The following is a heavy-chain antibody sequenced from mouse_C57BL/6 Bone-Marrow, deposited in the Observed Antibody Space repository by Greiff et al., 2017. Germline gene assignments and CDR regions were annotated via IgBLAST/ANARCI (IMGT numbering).Heavy chain of an antibody. D-gene: IGHD4-1*01. CDR1: GYAFTNYL. CDR2: INPGSGGT. CDR3: ARPNWDALYFDY. Sequence: VQLQQSGAELVRPGTSVKVSCKASGYAFTNYLIAWVKQRPGQGLEWIGVINPGSGGTNYNEKFKGKATLTADKSSSTAYMQLSSLTSEDSAVYFCARPNWDALYFDYWGQGTTLTVSS. J-gene: IGHJ2*01. V-gene: IGHV1-54*01.